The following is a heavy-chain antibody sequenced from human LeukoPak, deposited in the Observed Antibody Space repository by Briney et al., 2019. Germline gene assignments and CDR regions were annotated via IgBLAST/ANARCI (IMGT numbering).Heavy chain of an antibody. CDR1: GGSFSGYY. J-gene: IGHJ5*02. Sequence: SETLSLTCAVYGGSFSGYYWSWIRQPPGKGLEWIGEINHSGSTNYNPSLKSRVTISVDTSKNQFSLKLSSVTAADTAVYYCARGIRSETYYDFWSGYYTIGWFDPWGQGTLVTVSS. V-gene: IGHV4-34*01. CDR2: INHSGST. D-gene: IGHD3-3*01. CDR3: ARGIRSETYYDFWSGYYTIGWFDP.